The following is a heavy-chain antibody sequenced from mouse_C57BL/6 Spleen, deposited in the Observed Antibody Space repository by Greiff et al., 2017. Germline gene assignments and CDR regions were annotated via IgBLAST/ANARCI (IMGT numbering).Heavy chain of an antibody. CDR1: GYTFTSYW. Sequence: VQLQQSGTVLARPGASVKMSCKTSGYTFTSYWMHWVKQRPGQGLEWIGAIYPGNSDTSYNQKFKGKAKLTAVTSASTAYMELSSLTNEDSAVXYCTRGYYGSSYEFAYWGQGTLVTVSA. V-gene: IGHV1-5*01. D-gene: IGHD1-1*01. CDR3: TRGYYGSSYEFAY. CDR2: IYPGNSDT. J-gene: IGHJ3*01.